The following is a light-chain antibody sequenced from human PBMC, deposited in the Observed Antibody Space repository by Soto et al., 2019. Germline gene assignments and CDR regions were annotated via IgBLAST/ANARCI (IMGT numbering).Light chain of an antibody. V-gene: IGKV3-11*02. CDR1: QSVNIY. CDR2: DTS. CDR3: QQRSSWPLS. J-gene: IGKJ4*01. Sequence: EIVLTQYPVSLSSSPGERVTLSCRASQSVNIYLTWHQQKPGQAPRLHIYDTSNRATGIPPRFNGSGSERDFTLTISSLEPEDSALYYCQQRSSWPLSFGGGTKVEIK.